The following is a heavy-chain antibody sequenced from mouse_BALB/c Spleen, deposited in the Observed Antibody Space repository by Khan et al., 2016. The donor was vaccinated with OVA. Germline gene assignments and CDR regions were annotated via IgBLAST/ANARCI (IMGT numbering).Heavy chain of an antibody. D-gene: IGHD2-14*01. V-gene: IGHV1-4*01. J-gene: IGHJ3*01. CDR1: GYSFTSYT. Sequence: QVRLQQSGAELTRPGASVKMSCTASGYSFTSYTIHWIKLRPGPGLEWIGYINPSNGYTNYNQKFKDKATLTADKSSTTAYMELSSLTSDDSALYNCVRDGAYHRNDGWFAYWGQGTMVTVSA. CDR2: INPSNGYT. CDR3: VRDGAYHRNDGWFAY.